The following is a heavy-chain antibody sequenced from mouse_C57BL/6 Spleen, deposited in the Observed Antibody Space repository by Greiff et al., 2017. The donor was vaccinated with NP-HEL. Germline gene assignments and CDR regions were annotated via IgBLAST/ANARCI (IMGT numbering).Heavy chain of an antibody. CDR3: ARWITTVVATDWYFDV. V-gene: IGHV14-2*01. Sequence: VQLQQSGAELVKPGASVKLSCTASGFNIKDYYMHWVKQRTEQGLEWIGRIDPEDGATKYAPKFQGKATITADTSSNTAYLQLSSLTSEDTAVYYCARWITTVVATDWYFDVWGTGTTVTVSS. CDR1: GFNIKDYY. D-gene: IGHD1-1*01. CDR2: IDPEDGAT. J-gene: IGHJ1*03.